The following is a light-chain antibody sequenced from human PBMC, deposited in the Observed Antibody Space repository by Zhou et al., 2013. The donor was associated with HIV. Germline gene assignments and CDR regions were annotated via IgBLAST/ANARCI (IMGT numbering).Light chain of an antibody. V-gene: IGKV2-24*01. CDR3: MQATQLPRT. Sequence: VVMTHSPLSLSVPLGQPASMSCTSSQSLVHRDKNTYLSWYHLRPGQPPRPLIYTVWKVFSGAPDRISGGGRGTNFTLTIDTVEAEDVGIYICMQATQLPRTFGQGTKVEI. CDR1: QSLVHRDKNTY. J-gene: IGKJ1*01. CDR2: TVW.